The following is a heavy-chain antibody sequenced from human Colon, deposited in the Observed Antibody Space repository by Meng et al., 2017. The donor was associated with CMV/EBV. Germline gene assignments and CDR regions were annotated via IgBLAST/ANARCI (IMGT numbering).Heavy chain of an antibody. CDR2: ISSSSSYI. J-gene: IGHJ3*02. CDR1: GFTFSSYS. D-gene: IGHD1-26*01. V-gene: IGHV3-21*01. CDR3: ALVGHNDAFDI. Sequence: GESLKISCAASGFTFSSYSMNWVRQAPGKGLEWVSSISSSSSYIYHADSVKGRFTISRDNAKNSLYLQMNSLRAEDTAVYYCALVGHNDAFDIWGQGTMVTVSS.